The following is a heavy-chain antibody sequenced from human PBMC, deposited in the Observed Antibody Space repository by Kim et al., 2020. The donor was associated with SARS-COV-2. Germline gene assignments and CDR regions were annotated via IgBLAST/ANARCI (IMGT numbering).Heavy chain of an antibody. CDR1: GFSVNNYG. V-gene: IGHV3-30-3*01. CDR2: MSFDGGTI. Sequence: GGSLRLSCAASGFSVNNYGMHWVHQAPGKGLEWVTVMSFDGGTIFYADSVKGRFTISRDNSKNTLYLQMNSLKSDDTAVYYCARGRGYTYGFYEWGKGTQVTVSS. CDR3: ARGRGYTYGFYE. J-gene: IGHJ4*02. D-gene: IGHD5-18*01.